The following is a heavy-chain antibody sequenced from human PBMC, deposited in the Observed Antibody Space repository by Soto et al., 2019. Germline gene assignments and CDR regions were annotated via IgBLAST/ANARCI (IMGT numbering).Heavy chain of an antibody. CDR3: AKEAVAGTYYYYYYGMDV. J-gene: IGHJ6*02. V-gene: IGHV3-23*01. CDR2: ISGSGGST. CDR1: GFTFSSYA. Sequence: GGSLRLSCAASGFTFSSYAMSWVRQAPGKGLEWVSAISGSGGSTYYADSVKGRFTISRDNSKNTLYLQMNSLRAEDTAVYYCAKEAVAGTYYYYYYGMDVWGQGTTVTV. D-gene: IGHD6-19*01.